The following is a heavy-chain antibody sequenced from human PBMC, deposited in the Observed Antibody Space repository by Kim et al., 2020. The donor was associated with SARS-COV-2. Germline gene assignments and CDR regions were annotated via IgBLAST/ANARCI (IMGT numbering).Heavy chain of an antibody. V-gene: IGHV3-11*06. J-gene: IGHJ4*02. CDR2: ISSSSSYT. D-gene: IGHD3-22*01. CDR3: ARVRLGPDYYDSSGYYLDY. CDR1: GFTFSDYY. Sequence: GGSLRLSCAASGFTFSDYYMSWIRQAPGKGLEWVSYISSSSSYTNYADSVKGRFTISRDNAKNSLYLQMNSLRAEDTAVYYCARVRLGPDYYDSSGYYLDYWGQGTLVTVSS.